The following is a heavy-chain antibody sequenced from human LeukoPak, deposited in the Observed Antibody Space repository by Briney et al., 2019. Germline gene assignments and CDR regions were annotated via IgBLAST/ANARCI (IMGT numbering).Heavy chain of an antibody. V-gene: IGHV3-30-3*01. Sequence: PGGSLRLSCAASGFTFSSYAMHWVRQAPGKGPEWVAVISYDGSNKYYADSVKGRFTISRDNSKNTLYLQMNSLRAEDTAVYYCARDRDYGDPYYFDYWGQGTLVTVSS. D-gene: IGHD4-17*01. CDR1: GFTFSSYA. CDR2: ISYDGSNK. J-gene: IGHJ4*02. CDR3: ARDRDYGDPYYFDY.